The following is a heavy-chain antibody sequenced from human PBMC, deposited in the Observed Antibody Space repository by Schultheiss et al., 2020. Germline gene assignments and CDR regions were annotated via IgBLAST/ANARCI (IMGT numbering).Heavy chain of an antibody. J-gene: IGHJ4*02. Sequence: SETLSLTCTVSGGSISSYYWSWIRQPPGKGLEWIGYIYYSGSTNYNPSLKSRVTISVDTSKNQFSLKLSSVTAADTAVYYCARELRYYGSGSYYTQLDYWGQGTLVTVYS. CDR1: GGSISSYY. CDR3: ARELRYYGSGSYYTQLDY. CDR2: IYYSGST. D-gene: IGHD3-10*01. V-gene: IGHV4-59*01.